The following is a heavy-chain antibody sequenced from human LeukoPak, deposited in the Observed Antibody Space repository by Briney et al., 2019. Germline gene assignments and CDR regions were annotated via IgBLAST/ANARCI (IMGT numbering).Heavy chain of an antibody. D-gene: IGHD3-10*01. V-gene: IGHV3-15*01. CDR2: IKSKTDGGTT. J-gene: IGHJ4*02. CDR1: GFTFSSYA. CDR3: TTSYYYGSGSY. Sequence: GGSLRLSCAASGFTFSSYAMSWVRQAPGKGLEWVGRIKSKTDGGTTDYAAPVKGRFTISRDDSKNTLYLQMNSLKTEDTAVYYCTTSYYYGSGSYWGQGTLVTVSS.